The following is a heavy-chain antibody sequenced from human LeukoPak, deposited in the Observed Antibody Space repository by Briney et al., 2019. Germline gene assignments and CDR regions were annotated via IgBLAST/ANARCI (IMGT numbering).Heavy chain of an antibody. J-gene: IGHJ1*01. CDR3: AKVVATIEYFQH. V-gene: IGHV3-23*01. Sequence: GGSLRLSCAASGFTFSSYAMSWVRQAPGKGLEWVSTISGSVGSTYYADSVKGRFTISRDNSKNTLYLQMNSLRAEDTALYYCAKVVATIEYFQHWGQATLVTVSS. CDR2: ISGSVGST. D-gene: IGHD5-12*01. CDR1: GFTFSSYA.